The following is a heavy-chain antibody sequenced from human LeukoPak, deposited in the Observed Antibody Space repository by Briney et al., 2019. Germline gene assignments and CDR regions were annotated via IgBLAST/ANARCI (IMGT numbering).Heavy chain of an antibody. CDR1: GGSISSDY. Sequence: SETLSLTCTVSGGSISSDYWSWIRQPPGEGLGWIGYIYYSGGTNYNPSLKSRVTISVDTSKNQFSLKLSSVTAADTAVYYCAREKGYSSGWYGNWFDPWGQGTLVTVSS. CDR3: AREKGYSSGWYGNWFDP. J-gene: IGHJ5*02. CDR2: IYYSGGT. V-gene: IGHV4-59*01. D-gene: IGHD6-19*01.